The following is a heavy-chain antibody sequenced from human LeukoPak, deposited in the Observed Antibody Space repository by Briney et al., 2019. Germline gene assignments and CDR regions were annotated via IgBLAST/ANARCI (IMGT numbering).Heavy chain of an antibody. D-gene: IGHD6-25*01. J-gene: IGHJ6*03. CDR2: IYTSGST. Sequence: PSETLSLTCTVSGGSISSYYWSWIRQPPGKGLEWIGYIYTSGSTNYNPSLKSRVTISVDTSKNQFSLKLSSVTAADTAVYYCARAAAAPPDYYYYYYMDVWGKGTTVTVSS. V-gene: IGHV4-4*09. CDR1: GGSISSYY. CDR3: ARAAAAPPDYYYYYYMDV.